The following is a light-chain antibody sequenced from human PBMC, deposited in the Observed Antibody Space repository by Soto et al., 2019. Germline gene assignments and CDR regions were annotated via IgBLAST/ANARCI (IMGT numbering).Light chain of an antibody. Sequence: EIVLTQSPGTLSLSPGERATLSCRASQSVSSNYLAWYQQKPGQAPRLLISGASSRTTGIPDRFSGSGSGTDFTLSISRLEPEDFALYYCQQYGGSPPTFGGGTKVDSK. V-gene: IGKV3-20*01. J-gene: IGKJ4*01. CDR1: QSVSSNY. CDR3: QQYGGSPPT. CDR2: GAS.